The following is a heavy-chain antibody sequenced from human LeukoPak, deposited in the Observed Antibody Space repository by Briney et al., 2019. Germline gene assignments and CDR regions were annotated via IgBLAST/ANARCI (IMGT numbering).Heavy chain of an antibody. D-gene: IGHD2-15*01. Sequence: GGSLRLSCAASGFTFGSFSMTWVRQAPGKGLEWVSSISSSGTYIYYADSVKGRFTISRDNAKNSLYLQMNSLRAEDTAVYYCARDPGRSGGSCYSDYWGQGTLVTVSP. CDR3: ARDPGRSGGSCYSDY. J-gene: IGHJ4*02. V-gene: IGHV3-21*01. CDR2: ISSSGTYI. CDR1: GFTFGSFS.